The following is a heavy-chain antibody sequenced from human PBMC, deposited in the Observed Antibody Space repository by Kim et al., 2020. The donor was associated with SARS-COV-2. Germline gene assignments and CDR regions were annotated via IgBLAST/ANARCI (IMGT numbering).Heavy chain of an antibody. J-gene: IGHJ5*02. CDR1: SASVSDYY. CDR2: ISQSGTT. Sequence: SETLSLTCGVSSASVSDYYWSWIRQTPGKGLEWIGEISQSGTTNYNPSLSSRLVLSVDASKNQFSLRLHSVTAADTAMYFCARGRKLSLSSSAWFRGAWFDPWGQGILVSVFS. V-gene: IGHV4-34*01. CDR3: ARGRKLSLSSSAWFRGAWFDP. D-gene: IGHD3-10*01.